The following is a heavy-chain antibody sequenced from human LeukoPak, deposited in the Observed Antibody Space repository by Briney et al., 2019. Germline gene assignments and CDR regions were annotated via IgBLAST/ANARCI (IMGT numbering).Heavy chain of an antibody. CDR2: ISYDGSNK. CDR3: AREGNTAFY. Sequence: GGSLRLSCAASGFTFSSYAMRWVRQAPGKGLEWVAVISYDGSNKYYADSVKGRFTISRDNSKNTLYLQMNSLRAEDTAVYYCAREGNTAFYWGQGTLVTVSS. CDR1: GFTFSSYA. J-gene: IGHJ4*02. D-gene: IGHD4-17*01. V-gene: IGHV3-30-3*01.